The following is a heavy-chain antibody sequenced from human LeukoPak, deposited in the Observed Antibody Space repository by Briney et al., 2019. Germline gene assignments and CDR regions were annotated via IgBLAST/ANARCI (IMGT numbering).Heavy chain of an antibody. V-gene: IGHV4-31*03. CDR3: ARNADGSGNLLPFYFDY. Sequence: SSETPSLTCTVSGGSIYSGGYYWSWIRQHPGKGLEWIGYIYYTGSTYYNPSLKSRVAISVDTSKNQFSLILSSVTAADTAVYYCARNADGSGNLLPFYFDYWGPGTLVTVSS. D-gene: IGHD3-10*01. CDR1: GGSIYSGGYY. J-gene: IGHJ4*02. CDR2: IYYTGST.